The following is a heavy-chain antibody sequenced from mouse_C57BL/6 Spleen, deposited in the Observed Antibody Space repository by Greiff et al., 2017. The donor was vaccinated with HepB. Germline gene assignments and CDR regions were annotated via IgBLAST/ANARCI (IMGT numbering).Heavy chain of an antibody. CDR3: TRSGSGYGFYY. CDR2: IDPETGGT. CDR1: GYTFTDYE. V-gene: IGHV1-15*01. D-gene: IGHD3-2*02. Sequence: QVQLKESGAELVRPGASVTLSCKASGYTFTDYEMHWVKQTPVHGLEWIGAIDPETGGTAYNQKFKGKAILTADKSSSTAYMELRSLTSEDSAVYYFTRSGSGYGFYYWGQGTTLTVSS. J-gene: IGHJ2*01.